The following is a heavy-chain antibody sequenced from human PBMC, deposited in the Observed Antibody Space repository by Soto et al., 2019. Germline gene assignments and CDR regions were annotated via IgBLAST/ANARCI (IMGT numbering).Heavy chain of an antibody. J-gene: IGHJ4*02. V-gene: IGHV3-23*01. Sequence: GGSLRLSCAASGFTFSSYAMSWVRQAPGKGLEWVSAISGSGGSTHYADSVKGRFTISRDNSKNTLYLQMNSLRAEDTAVYYCAKADAGYYDSRILYYFDYWGQGTLVTVSS. CDR3: AKADAGYYDSRILYYFDY. D-gene: IGHD3-22*01. CDR1: GFTFSSYA. CDR2: ISGSGGST.